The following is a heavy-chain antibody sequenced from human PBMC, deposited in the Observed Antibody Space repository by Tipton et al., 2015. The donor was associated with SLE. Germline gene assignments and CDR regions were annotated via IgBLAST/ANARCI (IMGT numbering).Heavy chain of an antibody. CDR2: IYHTGSS. CDR1: GYSISSGYY. D-gene: IGHD6-6*01. V-gene: IGHV4-38-2*02. Sequence: TLSLTCTVSGYSISSGYYWGWIRQPPGKGLEWIGGIYHTGSSYHNPSLKSRASISVDTSKNQFSLKVRSVTAADTAVYYCARGGFDEAARPLWDFDLWGRGTLATVSS. CDR3: ARGGFDEAARPLWDFDL. J-gene: IGHJ2*01.